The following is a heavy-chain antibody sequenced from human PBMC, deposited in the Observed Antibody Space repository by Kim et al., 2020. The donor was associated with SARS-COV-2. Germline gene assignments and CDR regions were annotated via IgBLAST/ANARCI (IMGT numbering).Heavy chain of an antibody. CDR2: IYYSGST. CDR1: GGSISSGGYY. Sequence: SETLSLTCTVSGGSISSGGYYWSWIRQHPGKGLEWIGYIYYSGSTYYNPSLKSRVTISVDTSKNQFSLKLSSVTAADTAVYYCARGRYGGNLAFDYWGQGTLVTVSS. J-gene: IGHJ4*02. V-gene: IGHV4-31*03. D-gene: IGHD2-15*01. CDR3: ARGRYGGNLAFDY.